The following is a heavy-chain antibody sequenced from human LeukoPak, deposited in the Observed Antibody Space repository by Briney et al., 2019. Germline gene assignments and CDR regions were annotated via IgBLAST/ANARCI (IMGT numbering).Heavy chain of an antibody. CDR2: IYPGDSHI. CDR1: GYSYTSYW. Sequence: GASLKISCKGSGYSYTSYWIGWVRQMPGKGLEFMGIIYPGDSHIRYRPSLQGQVTISADKSISTAYLQWSSLKASDTAMYYCARRTAMVRGVLDYWGQGTLVTVSS. J-gene: IGHJ4*02. D-gene: IGHD3-10*01. CDR3: ARRTAMVRGVLDY. V-gene: IGHV5-51*01.